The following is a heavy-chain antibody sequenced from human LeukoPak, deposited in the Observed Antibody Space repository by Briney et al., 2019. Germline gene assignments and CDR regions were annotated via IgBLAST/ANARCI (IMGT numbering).Heavy chain of an antibody. V-gene: IGHV3-30*02. CDR3: AKLVLRYFDWLMDY. D-gene: IGHD3-9*01. CDR2: IRYDGSNK. Sequence: GGSPRLSCAASGFTFSSYGMHWVRQAPGKGLEWVAFIRYDGSNKYYADSVKGRFTISRDNSKNTLYLQMNSLRAEDTAVYYCAKLVLRYFDWLMDYWGQGTLVTVSS. CDR1: GFTFSSYG. J-gene: IGHJ4*02.